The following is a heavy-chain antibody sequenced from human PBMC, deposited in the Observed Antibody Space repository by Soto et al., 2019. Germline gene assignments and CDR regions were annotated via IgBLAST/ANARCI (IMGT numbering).Heavy chain of an antibody. CDR2: INPSGGST. Sequence: GASVKVSCKASGYTFTSYYMHWVRQAPGQGLEWMGIINPSGGSTSYAQKFQGGVTMTRDTSTSTVYMELSSLRSEDTAVYYCARDIGTRIYYYDSSGPRDDAFDIWGQGTMVTVS. D-gene: IGHD3-22*01. CDR3: ARDIGTRIYYYDSSGPRDDAFDI. V-gene: IGHV1-46*01. CDR1: GYTFTSYY. J-gene: IGHJ3*02.